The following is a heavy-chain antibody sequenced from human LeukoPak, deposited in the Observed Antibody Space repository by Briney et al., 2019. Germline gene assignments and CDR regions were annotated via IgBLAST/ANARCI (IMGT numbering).Heavy chain of an antibody. V-gene: IGHV4-34*01. Sequence: SETLSLTCAVYGGSFSGYYWSWIRQPPGKGLEWIGEINHSGSTNYNPSLKSRVTISVDTSKNQFSLKLSSVTAADTAVYYCARGDVAYYYDSSGNYYPDYYYGMDVWGQGTTVTVSS. J-gene: IGHJ6*02. D-gene: IGHD3-22*01. CDR2: INHSGST. CDR1: GGSFSGYY. CDR3: ARGDVAYYYDSSGNYYPDYYYGMDV.